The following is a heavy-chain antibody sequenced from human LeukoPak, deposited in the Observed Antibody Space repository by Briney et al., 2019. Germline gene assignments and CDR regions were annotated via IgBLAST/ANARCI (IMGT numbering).Heavy chain of an antibody. J-gene: IGHJ4*02. V-gene: IGHV3-48*01. Sequence: GGSLRLSCAASGITFSSNGMVWVRQTPEKGLEWISYISTFSSTIKYADSVRGRFTISRDNANNSLYLQMDSLRADDTAVYYCAREVVGLDYWGGGVLVTVSS. CDR3: AREVVGLDY. D-gene: IGHD3/OR15-3a*01. CDR2: ISTFSSTI. CDR1: GITFSSNG.